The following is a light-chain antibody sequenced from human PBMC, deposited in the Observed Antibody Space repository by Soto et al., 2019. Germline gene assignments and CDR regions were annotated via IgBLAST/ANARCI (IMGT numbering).Light chain of an antibody. V-gene: IGLV1-40*01. CDR3: QSYDTSLSVV. CDR1: SSNIGAGYD. Sequence: QAVVTQPPSVSGAPGQRVTISCTGSSSNIGAGYDLHWYQQLPGTAPKLLIFRDNYRPSGVPDRFSGSKSGTSASLAITGLQAEDEADYYCQSYDTSLSVVFGGGTKVTVL. J-gene: IGLJ2*01. CDR2: RDN.